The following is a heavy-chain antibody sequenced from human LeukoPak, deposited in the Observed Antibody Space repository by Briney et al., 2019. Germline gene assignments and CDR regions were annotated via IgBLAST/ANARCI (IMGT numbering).Heavy chain of an antibody. Sequence: SETLSLTCAVSGGSISSGGYSWSWIRQPPGKGLEWIGYIYHSGSTYYNPSLKSRVTISVDRSKNQFSLKLSSVTAADTAVYYCARRSRGAAAGTAWFDPWGQGTLVTVSS. CDR2: IYHSGST. V-gene: IGHV4-30-2*01. J-gene: IGHJ5*02. CDR3: ARRSRGAAAGTAWFDP. D-gene: IGHD6-13*01. CDR1: GGSISSGGYS.